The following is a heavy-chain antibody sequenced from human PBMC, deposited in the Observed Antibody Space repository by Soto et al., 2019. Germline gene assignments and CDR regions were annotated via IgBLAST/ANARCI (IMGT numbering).Heavy chain of an antibody. D-gene: IGHD4-4*01. CDR1: GYMFTKSA. CDR3: ARDGVAATTGIPGY. V-gene: IGHV1-3*01. CDR2: ISGDSGNT. Sequence: ASVKVSCKASGYMFTKSAMHWVRQAPGQRLEWMGWISGDSGNTKYSPKLQDRVTITRDTSASTAYMELSSLRSDDTAVYYCARDGVAATTGIPGYWGQGTLVTVSS. J-gene: IGHJ4*02.